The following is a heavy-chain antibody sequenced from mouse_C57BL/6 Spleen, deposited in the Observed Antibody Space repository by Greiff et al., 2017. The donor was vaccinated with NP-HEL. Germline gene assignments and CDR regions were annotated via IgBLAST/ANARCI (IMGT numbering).Heavy chain of an antibody. CDR2: ISSGGSYT. CDR1: GFTFSSYG. Sequence: EVQGVESGGDLVKPGGSLKLSCAASGFTFSSYGMSWVRQTPDKRLEWVATISSGGSYTYYPDSVKGRFTISRDNAKNTLYLQMSSLKSEDTAMYYCARRDYGPFAYWGQGTLVTVSA. D-gene: IGHD2-4*01. V-gene: IGHV5-6*01. J-gene: IGHJ3*01. CDR3: ARRDYGPFAY.